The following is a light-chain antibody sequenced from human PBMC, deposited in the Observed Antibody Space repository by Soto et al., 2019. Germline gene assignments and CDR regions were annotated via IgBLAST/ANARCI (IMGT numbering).Light chain of an antibody. CDR1: QSISSW. V-gene: IGKV1-12*01. Sequence: DIQMTQSPSTLSASVGDRFTITCLAIQSISSWLAWYQQKPGKAPKLLIYAASSLQSGVPSRFRGSGSGTDFTLIISGLQPEDFETYFCQQGDSFPFTFGGGTKVDIK. CDR2: AAS. J-gene: IGKJ4*01. CDR3: QQGDSFPFT.